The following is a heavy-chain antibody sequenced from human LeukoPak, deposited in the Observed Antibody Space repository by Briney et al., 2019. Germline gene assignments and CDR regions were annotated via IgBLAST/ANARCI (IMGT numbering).Heavy chain of an antibody. CDR1: GGTFSSYA. J-gene: IGHJ4*02. V-gene: IGHV1-69*13. CDR3: ARWYNWNYVAYFDY. CDR2: IIPIFGTA. Sequence: SVKVSCTASGGTFSSYAISWVRQAPGQGLEWMGGIIPIFGTANYAQKFQGRVTITADESTSTAYMELSSLRSEDTAVYYCARWYNWNYVAYFDYWGQGTLVTVSS. D-gene: IGHD1-7*01.